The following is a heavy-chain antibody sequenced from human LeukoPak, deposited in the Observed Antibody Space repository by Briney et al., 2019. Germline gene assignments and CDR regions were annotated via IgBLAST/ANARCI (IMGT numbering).Heavy chain of an antibody. D-gene: IGHD1-7*01. J-gene: IGHJ3*02. CDR3: ARDRTGTNDAFDI. Sequence: PGGSLRLSCGASGFTFSDYTMNWVRQAPGKGLEWVSSISGSTHYIYYADSVKGRFTISRDNAKNSLYLQMNSLRAEDTAVYYCARDRTGTNDAFDIWGQGTMVTVSS. CDR2: ISGSTHYI. CDR1: GFTFSDYT. V-gene: IGHV3-21*01.